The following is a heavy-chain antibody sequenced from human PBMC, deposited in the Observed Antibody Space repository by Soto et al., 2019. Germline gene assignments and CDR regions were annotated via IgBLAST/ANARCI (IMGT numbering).Heavy chain of an antibody. CDR1: GRSVSSGAFY. V-gene: IGHV4-31*03. CDR3: ARVMGDGSGNFGCFDL. D-gene: IGHD3-10*01. J-gene: IGHJ5*02. Sequence: QVQLQESGPGLVKPSQTLSLTCSVSGRSVSSGAFYWGWIRQSPGKGLECLGYIYSFGNTFYNPSLKSRVTISLDTSKNQVSLRLTSVIAADTAIYYCARVMGDGSGNFGCFDLWGQGTLVIVSS. CDR2: IYSFGNT.